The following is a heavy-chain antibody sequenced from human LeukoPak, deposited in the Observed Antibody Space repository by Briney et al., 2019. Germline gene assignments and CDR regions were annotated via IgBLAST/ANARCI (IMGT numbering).Heavy chain of an antibody. Sequence: PSETLSLTCAVYGVSFSGYYWSWIRQPPGKGLEWIGEINHSGSTNYNPSLKSRVTISVDTSKNQFSLKLSSVTAADTAVYYCARGVSLRYFDWHINRLYFDYWGQGTLVTVSS. CDR1: GVSFSGYY. J-gene: IGHJ4*02. V-gene: IGHV4-34*01. CDR3: ARGVSLRYFDWHINRLYFDY. D-gene: IGHD3-9*01. CDR2: INHSGST.